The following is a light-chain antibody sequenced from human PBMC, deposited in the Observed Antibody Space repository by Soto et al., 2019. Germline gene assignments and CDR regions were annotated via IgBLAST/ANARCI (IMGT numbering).Light chain of an antibody. V-gene: IGKV1-5*03. Sequence: DIQMTQSPFTLSASVGDRVTITCRASQSVSNWLAWYQQKPRRAPKLLIFMAATLETGVPSRFSDSGSGTEFTLTIPSLQPDDFGTYYCQQHKSYPYTFGPGTKLEIK. CDR2: MAA. CDR3: QQHKSYPYT. J-gene: IGKJ2*01. CDR1: QSVSNW.